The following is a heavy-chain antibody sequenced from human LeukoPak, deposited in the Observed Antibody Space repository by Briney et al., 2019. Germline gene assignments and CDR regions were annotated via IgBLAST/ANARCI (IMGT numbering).Heavy chain of an antibody. V-gene: IGHV1-69*13. CDR1: GGTFSSYA. CDR3: ARDQQYDLYAFDI. J-gene: IGHJ3*02. D-gene: IGHD6-13*01. Sequence: ASVKVSCKASGGTFSSYAISWVRQAPGQGLEWMGGIIPIFGTANYAQKFQGRVTITADESTSTAYTELSSLRSEDTAVYYCARDQQYDLYAFDIWGQGTMVTVSS. CDR2: IIPIFGTA.